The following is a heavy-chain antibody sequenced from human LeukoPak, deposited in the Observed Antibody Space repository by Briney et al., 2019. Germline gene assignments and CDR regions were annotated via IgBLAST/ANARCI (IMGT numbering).Heavy chain of an antibody. J-gene: IGHJ6*03. CDR2: INHSGST. CDR3: ARTGYQLPPYYYYMDV. CDR1: GGSFSGYY. Sequence: SETLSLTCAVYGGSFSGYYWSWIRQPPGKGLEWIGEINHSGSTNYNPSLKSRATISVDTSKNQFSLKLSSVTAADTAVYYCARTGYQLPPYYYYMDVWGKGTTVTVSS. V-gene: IGHV4-34*01. D-gene: IGHD2-2*01.